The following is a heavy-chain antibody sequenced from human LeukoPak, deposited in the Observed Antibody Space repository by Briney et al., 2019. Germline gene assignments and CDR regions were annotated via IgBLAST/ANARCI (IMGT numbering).Heavy chain of an antibody. V-gene: IGHV4-39*07. CDR2: IYYTGST. J-gene: IGHJ4*02. CDR1: DGSISSSSYY. D-gene: IGHD2-15*01. CDR3: ARGLAASSYFDY. Sequence: SETLSLTCTVSDGSISSSSYYWGWIRQPPGKGLEWIGSIYYTGSTYYNPSLKSRVSISVDTSKNQFSLKLSSVTAADTAVYYCARGLAASSYFDYWGQGTLVTVSS.